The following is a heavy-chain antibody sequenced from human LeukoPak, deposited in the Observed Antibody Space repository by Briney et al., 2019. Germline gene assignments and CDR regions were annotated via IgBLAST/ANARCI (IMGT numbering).Heavy chain of an antibody. Sequence: PSETLSLTCGVSGGSVSSTNWWTWIRQPPGKGLEWIGEVHLDGRTNFNPSLKSRLTMSVDLSENHVSLKLTSVTAADTAVYYCAREGGFYRPLDYSGQGALVTVSS. CDR2: VHLDGRT. J-gene: IGHJ4*02. CDR3: AREGGFYRPLDY. D-gene: IGHD6-25*01. CDR1: GGSVSSTNW. V-gene: IGHV4-4*02.